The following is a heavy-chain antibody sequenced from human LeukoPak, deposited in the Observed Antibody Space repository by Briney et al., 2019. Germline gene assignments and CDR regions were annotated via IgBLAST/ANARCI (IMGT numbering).Heavy chain of an antibody. J-gene: IGHJ4*02. D-gene: IGHD6-19*01. CDR1: GGSISSGGYY. CDR2: IYYSGST. Sequence: PSQTLSLTCTVSGGSISSGGYYWSCIRQHPGKGLEWIGYIYYSGSTYYNPSLKSRVTISVDTSKNQFSLKLSSVTAADTAVYYCARDSGRAAVAGLPHFDYWGQGTLVTVSS. CDR3: ARDSGRAAVAGLPHFDY. V-gene: IGHV4-31*03.